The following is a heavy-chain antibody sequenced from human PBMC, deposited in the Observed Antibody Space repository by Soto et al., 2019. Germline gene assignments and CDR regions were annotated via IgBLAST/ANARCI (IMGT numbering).Heavy chain of an antibody. V-gene: IGHV4-4*02. CDR1: GGSISSSYW. CDR2: IYHGGTT. Sequence: KPSETLSLTXAVSGGSISSSYWWNWVRQTPRGGLEWIGKIYHGGTTNYNPSLKNRVTISVDKSRNRLSPNLTSVTAADTAVYYCARGYSPALGAPWARVNWFDPWGQGTLVTVSS. D-gene: IGHD1-26*01. J-gene: IGHJ5*02. CDR3: ARGYSPALGAPWARVNWFDP.